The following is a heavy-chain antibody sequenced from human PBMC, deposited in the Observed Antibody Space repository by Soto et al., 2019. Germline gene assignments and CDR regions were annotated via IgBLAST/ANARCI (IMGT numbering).Heavy chain of an antibody. Sequence: QVQLVQSGSEVKKTGSSVKVSCKASGGTFTNYAISWVRQAPGQGLEWMGGLIPIFGTPNYAQKFQGRVTITAAKSTSTAYKELSSLRSEDTAVDYCARGRRQSIVEFFDYWGQGTLVTVSS. J-gene: IGHJ4*02. CDR1: GGTFTNYA. CDR2: LIPIFGTP. V-gene: IGHV1-69*06. CDR3: ARGRRQSIVEFFDY. D-gene: IGHD1-26*01.